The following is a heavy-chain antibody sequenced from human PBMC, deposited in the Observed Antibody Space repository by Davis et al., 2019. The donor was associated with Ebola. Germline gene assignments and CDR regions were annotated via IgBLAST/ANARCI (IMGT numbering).Heavy chain of an antibody. V-gene: IGHV3-33*06. Sequence: GGSLRLSCVASGHGFTFSAYGMHWVRQAPGKGLEWVALIWYDGVTKFYADSVKGRFTVSRDNSNNTLYLQMNSLRAEDTAVYYCAKADYADRFYFDSWGQGTLVTVSS. D-gene: IGHD4-17*01. CDR3: AKADYADRFYFDS. J-gene: IGHJ4*02. CDR2: IWYDGVTK. CDR1: GHGFTFSAYG.